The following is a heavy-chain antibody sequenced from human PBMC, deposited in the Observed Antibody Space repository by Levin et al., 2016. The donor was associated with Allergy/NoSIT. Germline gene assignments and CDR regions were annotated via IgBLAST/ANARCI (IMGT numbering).Heavy chain of an antibody. CDR2: IVPILSTT. D-gene: IGHD3-10*01. CDR3: AREMYYGSGNILDF. J-gene: IGHJ4*02. V-gene: IGHV1-69*08. Sequence: WVRQAPGQGLEWMGRIVPILSTTHYAQHFQGRLTITADTSTNTAYMELSSLRSEDTAIYYCAREMYYGSGNILDFWGQGTPVTVSS.